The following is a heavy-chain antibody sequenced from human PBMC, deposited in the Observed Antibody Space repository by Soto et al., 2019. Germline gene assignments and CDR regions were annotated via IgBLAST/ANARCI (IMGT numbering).Heavy chain of an antibody. CDR2: IIPGNVDT. Sequence: QVQLVQSGAEVKKPGASVKVSCKASGYTFTNYAIHWVRQAPGQRLEWMGWIIPGNVDTKYSQRFQGRVTITRDTXASTVYMELSSLRSEDTAVYYCAKDVRNDYVWGTYRNLFDSWGQGTLVTVSS. D-gene: IGHD3-16*02. CDR1: GYTFTNYA. J-gene: IGHJ4*02. V-gene: IGHV1-3*01. CDR3: AKDVRNDYVWGTYRNLFDS.